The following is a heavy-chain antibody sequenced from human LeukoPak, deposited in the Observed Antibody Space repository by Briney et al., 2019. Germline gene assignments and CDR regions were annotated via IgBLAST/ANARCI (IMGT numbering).Heavy chain of an antibody. J-gene: IGHJ5*02. CDR1: GFTFSSYA. V-gene: IGHV3-23*01. D-gene: IGHD3-9*01. CDR2: ISGSGGST. CDR3: AKPYSGTILTGWFDP. Sequence: GGSLRLSCAASGFTFSSYAMSWVRQAPGKGLEWVSAISGSGGSTYYADSVKGRFTISRDNSKNTLYLQMNSLRAEDTALYYCAKPYSGTILTGWFDPWGQGTLVTVSS.